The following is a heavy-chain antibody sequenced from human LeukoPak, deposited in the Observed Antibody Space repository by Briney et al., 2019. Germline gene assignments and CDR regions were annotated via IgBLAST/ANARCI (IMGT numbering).Heavy chain of an antibody. V-gene: IGHV3-66*01. Sequence: PGGSLRLSCAASGFTVSSNYMSWVRQAPGKGLEWVSVIYSGGSTYYADSVKGRFTISRDNSKNTLYLQMNSLRAEDTAVYYCAREGKYSYDILTGYRDYWGQGTLVTVSS. CDR1: GFTVSSNY. CDR2: IYSGGST. D-gene: IGHD3-9*01. CDR3: AREGKYSYDILTGYRDY. J-gene: IGHJ4*02.